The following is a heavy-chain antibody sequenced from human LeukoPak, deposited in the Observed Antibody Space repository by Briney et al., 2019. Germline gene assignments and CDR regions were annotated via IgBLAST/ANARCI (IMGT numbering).Heavy chain of an antibody. J-gene: IGHJ3*02. CDR3: ARAYCSTTACHDFDI. CDR1: GFTFTDYA. Sequence: GGSLRLSCAASGFTFTDYAMHWVRQAPGKGLEWLSVISYDSSNKYYADSVRGRFTISRDNSKNTLYLQMNSLRPEDTAVYTCARAYCSTTACHDFDIWGQGTVVAVSS. CDR2: ISYDSSNK. D-gene: IGHD2-8*01. V-gene: IGHV3-30*04.